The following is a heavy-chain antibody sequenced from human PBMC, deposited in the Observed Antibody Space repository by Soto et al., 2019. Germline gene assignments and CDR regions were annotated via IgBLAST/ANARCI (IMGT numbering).Heavy chain of an antibody. V-gene: IGHV3-30*18. J-gene: IGHJ6*02. D-gene: IGHD2-15*01. Sequence: QVQLVESGGGVVQPGRSLRLSCAASGFTFSSYGMHWVRQAPGKGLEWVAVISYDGSNKYYADSVKGRFTISRDNSKNTLYLQMNSLRAEDTAVYNCAKDRCSGGSCYQRGGGMDVWGQGTTVTVSS. CDR2: ISYDGSNK. CDR1: GFTFSSYG. CDR3: AKDRCSGGSCYQRGGGMDV.